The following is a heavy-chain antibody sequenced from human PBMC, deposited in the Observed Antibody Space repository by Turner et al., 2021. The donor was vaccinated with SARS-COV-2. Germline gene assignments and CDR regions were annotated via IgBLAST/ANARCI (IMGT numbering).Heavy chain of an antibody. J-gene: IGHJ4*02. Sequence: EVQLLESGGGLVQPGGSLRLSCEASGFTFSSYWMNWVRQTPGKGLEWMANIKQDGSEKNYVDSVKGRFTISRDNGKNSLYLQMNSMRAEDTAIYYCAGGRGWTSDYWGQGTLVTVSS. CDR2: IKQDGSEK. CDR3: AGGRGWTSDY. V-gene: IGHV3-7*01. CDR1: GFTFSSYW. D-gene: IGHD6-19*01.